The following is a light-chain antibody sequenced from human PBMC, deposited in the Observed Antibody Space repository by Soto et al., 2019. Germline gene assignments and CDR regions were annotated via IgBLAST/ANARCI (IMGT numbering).Light chain of an antibody. Sequence: QSVLTQPASVSGSPGQSITISCTGTSSDIGGYYYVSWYQHHPGKAPKLLIYQVTNRPSRVSNRFSGSKSGNTASLTISGIQADDEADYYCTSYSSSDIFYVFGTGTKV. V-gene: IGLV2-14*01. CDR3: TSYSSSDIFYV. CDR2: QVT. CDR1: SSDIGGYYY. J-gene: IGLJ1*01.